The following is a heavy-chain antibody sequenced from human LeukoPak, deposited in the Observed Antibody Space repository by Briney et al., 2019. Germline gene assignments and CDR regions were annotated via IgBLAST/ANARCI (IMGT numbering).Heavy chain of an antibody. CDR1: GGSISSYY. CDR2: IYHTGST. CDR3: ARESPTSSFGMDV. V-gene: IGHV4-59*01. J-gene: IGHJ6*02. Sequence: SETLSLTCTVSGGSISSYYWSWIRQPPGKGLEWIGYIYHTGSTIYNPSLKSRVTISVDTSKNQFSLRLSSVTASDTAIYYFARESPTSSFGMDVWGQGTSVTV.